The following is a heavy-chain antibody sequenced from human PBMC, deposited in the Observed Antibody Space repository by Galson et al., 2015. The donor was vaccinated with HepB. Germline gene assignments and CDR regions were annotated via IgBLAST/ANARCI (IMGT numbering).Heavy chain of an antibody. CDR1: GGSISSSS. V-gene: IGHV3-21*01. D-gene: IGHD2-15*01. CDR3: ARKPGGGQPGYAFDI. J-gene: IGHJ3*02. CDR2: ISSSSSYI. Sequence: ETLSLTCTVSGGSISSSSYYWGWIRQPPGKGLEWVSSISSSSSYIYYADSVKGRFTISRDNAKNSLYLQMNSLRAEDTAVYYCARKPGGGQPGYAFDIWGQGTMVTVSS.